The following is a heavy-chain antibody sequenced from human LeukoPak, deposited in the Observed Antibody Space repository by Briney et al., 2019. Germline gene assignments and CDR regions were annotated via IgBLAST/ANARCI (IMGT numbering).Heavy chain of an antibody. D-gene: IGHD3-10*01. J-gene: IGHJ3*02. V-gene: IGHV3-53*01. Sequence: GGSLRLSCAASGFTVSSHYISRVCQAPGKGLEWVSIIHSDGKTYYTDSVKGRFTISRDNSKNTLYLQMNSLRTEDTAVYYCARGGAFDIWGQGTMVTVSS. CDR3: ARGGAFDI. CDR1: GFTVSSHY. CDR2: IHSDGKT.